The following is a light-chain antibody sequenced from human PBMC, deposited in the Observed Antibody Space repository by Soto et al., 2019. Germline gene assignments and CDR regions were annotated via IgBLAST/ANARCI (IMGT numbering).Light chain of an antibody. V-gene: IGLV2-14*01. Sequence: QSVLTQPASVSGSPGQSITISSTGTSSDVGAYIYVSWYQHHPGKAPKVMIYEVTNRPSGVSDRFSGSKSGNTASLTISGLQAEDEADYYCCSYAGGNTFVFGTGTKVTVL. J-gene: IGLJ1*01. CDR3: CSYAGGNTFV. CDR2: EVT. CDR1: SSDVGAYIY.